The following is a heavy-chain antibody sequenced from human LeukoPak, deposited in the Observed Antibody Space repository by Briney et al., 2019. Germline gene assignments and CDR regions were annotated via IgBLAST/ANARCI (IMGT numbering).Heavy chain of an antibody. CDR3: ARDHDWAFDY. CDR1: GFTFSSYS. Sequence: GGPLRLSCAASGFTFSSYSMNWVRRAPGKGLEWVSYIGSDSTTIDYADSVKGRFTISRDNARNSLYLQMNSLRAEDTAVYYCARDHDWAFDYWGQGTLVTVSS. V-gene: IGHV3-48*01. D-gene: IGHD3-16*01. J-gene: IGHJ4*02. CDR2: IGSDSTTI.